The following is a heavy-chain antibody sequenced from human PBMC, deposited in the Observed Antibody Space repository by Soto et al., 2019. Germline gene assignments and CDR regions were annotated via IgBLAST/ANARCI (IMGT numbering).Heavy chain of an antibody. CDR2: IYYSGST. J-gene: IGHJ6*03. D-gene: IGHD3-10*01. CDR1: GGSISSYY. CDR3: ARGGLHTIGFSYYYMDV. Sequence: SETLSLTCTVSGGSISSYYWSWIRQPPGKGLEWIGYIYYSGSTNYNPSLKSRVTISVDTSKNQFSLKLSSVTAADTAVYYCARGGLHTIGFSYYYMDVWGKGTTVTVSS. V-gene: IGHV4-59*01.